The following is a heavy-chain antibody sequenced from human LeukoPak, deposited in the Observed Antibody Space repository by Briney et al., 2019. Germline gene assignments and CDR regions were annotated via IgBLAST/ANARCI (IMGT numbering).Heavy chain of an antibody. Sequence: ASVKVSCKASGYTFTSYGISWVRQAPGQGLEWMGWISAYNGNTNYAQKLQGRVTMTTDTSTSTAYMELRSPRSDDTAVYYCARVLVTRYFDWLPQFDYWGQGTLVTVSS. D-gene: IGHD3-9*01. V-gene: IGHV1-18*01. J-gene: IGHJ4*02. CDR1: GYTFTSYG. CDR2: ISAYNGNT. CDR3: ARVLVTRYFDWLPQFDY.